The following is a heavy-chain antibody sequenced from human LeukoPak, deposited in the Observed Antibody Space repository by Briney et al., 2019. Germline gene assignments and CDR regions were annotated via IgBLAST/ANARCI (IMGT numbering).Heavy chain of an antibody. D-gene: IGHD3-16*01. CDR1: GFTFSSYA. V-gene: IGHV3-23*01. J-gene: IGHJ4*02. Sequence: GGSLRLSCAASGFTFSSYAMSWVRQAPGKGLEWVSAISGSGGSTYYADSVKGRFTIARDNTKNTLYLQMNSLRDEDTAVYYSATQMGIRYYDYIWGGFLAEGERSYDYWGQGTLVTVSS. CDR3: ATQMGIRYYDYIWGGFLAEGERSYDY. CDR2: ISGSGGST.